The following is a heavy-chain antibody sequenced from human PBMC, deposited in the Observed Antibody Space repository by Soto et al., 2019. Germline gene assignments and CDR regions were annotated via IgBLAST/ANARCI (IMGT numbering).Heavy chain of an antibody. CDR3: ARDSGSSFDY. D-gene: IGHD1-26*01. V-gene: IGHV4-61*08. J-gene: IGHJ4*02. CDR1: GGSVSSGGYF. Sequence: SETLSLTCTVPGGSVSSGGYFWSWIRQPPGKRLEWIGYISYSGSTKYNPSLESRVTISVDTSKNQFSLKLSSVTSADTAVYYCARDSGSSFDYWGQGALVTVSS. CDR2: ISYSGST.